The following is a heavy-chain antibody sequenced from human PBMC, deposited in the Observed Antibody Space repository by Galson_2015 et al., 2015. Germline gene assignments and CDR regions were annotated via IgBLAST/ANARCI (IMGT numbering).Heavy chain of an antibody. D-gene: IGHD5/OR15-5a*01. CDR3: AKGITVSWLYYCVY. J-gene: IGHJ4*02. CDR1: GFTFNSYA. CDR2: ISGSGSST. Sequence: SLRLSCAASGFTFNSYAMSWVRQAPGKGLEWVSAISGSGSSTYYADSVKGRFTISRDNSRNTLYLHMNSLRDEDTAVYYCAKGITVSWLYYCVYGGQGTLATVAS. V-gene: IGHV3-23*01.